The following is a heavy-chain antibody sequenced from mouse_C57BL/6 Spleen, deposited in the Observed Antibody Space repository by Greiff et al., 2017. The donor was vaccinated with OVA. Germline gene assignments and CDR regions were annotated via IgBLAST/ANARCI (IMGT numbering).Heavy chain of an antibody. J-gene: IGHJ3*01. CDR1: GYTFTSYW. CDR3: ARLGLRGAY. Sequence: QVQLQQPGAELVRPGSSVKLSCKASGYTFTSYWMHWVKQRPIQGLEWIGNIDPSDSETHSNQKFKDKATLTVDKSSSTAYMQLSSLTSEDSAVYYCARLGLRGAYWGQGTLVTVSA. CDR2: IDPSDSET. V-gene: IGHV1-52*01. D-gene: IGHD2-4*01.